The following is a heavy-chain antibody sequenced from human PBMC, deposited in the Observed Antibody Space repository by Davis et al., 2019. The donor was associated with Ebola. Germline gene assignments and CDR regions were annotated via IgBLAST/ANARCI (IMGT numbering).Heavy chain of an antibody. D-gene: IGHD3-22*01. CDR3: ARGEPRYYYDSSGYRSAIDAFDI. J-gene: IGHJ3*02. CDR1: GGSISSSNW. CDR2: IYHSGST. V-gene: IGHV4-4*02. Sequence: SETLSLTCAVSGGSISSSNWWSWVRQPPGKGLEWIGEIYHSGSTNYNPSLKSRVTISVDTSKNQFSLKLSSVTAADTAVYYCARGEPRYYYDSSGYRSAIDAFDIWGQGTMVTVSS.